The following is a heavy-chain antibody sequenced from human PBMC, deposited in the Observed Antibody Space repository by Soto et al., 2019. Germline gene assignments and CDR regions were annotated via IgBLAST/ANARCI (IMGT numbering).Heavy chain of an antibody. Sequence: QVQLVQSGAEVKKPGASVKVSCKASGYTFTSYAMHWVRQAPGQRLEWMGWINAGNGNTKYSQKFQGRVTITRETSASTAYMELSSLRSEDTPVYYCARFNYYDSSGYYWNGYFQHWGQGTLVTVSS. CDR1: GYTFTSYA. CDR3: ARFNYYDSSGYYWNGYFQH. V-gene: IGHV1-3*01. CDR2: INAGNGNT. J-gene: IGHJ1*01. D-gene: IGHD3-22*01.